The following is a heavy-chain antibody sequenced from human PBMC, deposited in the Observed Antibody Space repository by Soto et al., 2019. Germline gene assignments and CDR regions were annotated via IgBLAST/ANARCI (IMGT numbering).Heavy chain of an antibody. CDR1: GFICSSYD. D-gene: IGHD2-8*02. V-gene: IGHV3-23*01. J-gene: IGHJ3*02. CDR2: ILVGGST. CDR3: AKATATGGGAFEI. Sequence: PGGSLRLSCAVSGFICSSYDMSWVRQAPGKGLAWVSTILVGGSTHYEDPVQGRFTISRDTSKNTVYLHMNSLTAGDTAVYYCAKATATGGGAFEIYGQGTMVTVSS.